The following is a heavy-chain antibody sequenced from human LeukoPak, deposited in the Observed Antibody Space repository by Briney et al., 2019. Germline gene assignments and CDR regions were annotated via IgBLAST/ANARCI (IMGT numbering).Heavy chain of an antibody. J-gene: IGHJ6*03. D-gene: IGHD5-12*01. CDR1: GFTFSSYE. V-gene: IGHV3-48*03. CDR3: ARVNSGYARYYYYYMDV. Sequence: GGSLRLSCAASGFTFSSYEMNWVRQAPGKGLEWVSYISSSGSTIYYADSVRGRFTISRDNAKNSLYLQMNSLRAEDTAVYYCARVNSGYARYYYYYMDVWGKGTTVTISS. CDR2: ISSSGSTI.